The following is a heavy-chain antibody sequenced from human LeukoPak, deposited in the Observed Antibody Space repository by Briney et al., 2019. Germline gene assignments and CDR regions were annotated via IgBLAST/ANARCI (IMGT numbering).Heavy chain of an antibody. D-gene: IGHD6-19*01. V-gene: IGHV4-59*08. J-gene: IGHJ4*02. CDR1: GGSISSSY. CDR3: ARHYSGGPQYFDY. CDR2: IYYSGST. Sequence: SETLSLTCTVSGGSISSSYWTWIRQPPGKGLEWIGCIYYSGSTNYNPSLKGRVTISVDTSKNQFSLHLSSVTAADTAVYYCARHYSGGPQYFDYWGQGTLVTVSS.